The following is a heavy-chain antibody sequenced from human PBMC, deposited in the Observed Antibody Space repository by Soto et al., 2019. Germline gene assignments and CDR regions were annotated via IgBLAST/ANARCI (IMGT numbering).Heavy chain of an antibody. CDR2: ISRHNGNT. Sequence: ASVKVSCKASGYVFISYGISWVRQAPGQGLEWMGWISRHNGNTNYAQKFQGRVTMTTDASTSTAYMELRSLRSDDTAVYYCARDLDGSGSYYTDYWGQGTLVTVSS. V-gene: IGHV1-18*01. D-gene: IGHD3-10*01. J-gene: IGHJ4*02. CDR3: ARDLDGSGSYYTDY. CDR1: GYVFISYG.